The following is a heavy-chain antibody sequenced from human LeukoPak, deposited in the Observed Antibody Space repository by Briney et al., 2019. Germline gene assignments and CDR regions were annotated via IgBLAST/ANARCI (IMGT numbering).Heavy chain of an antibody. CDR1: GFTLRSNA. D-gene: IGHD3-3*01. Sequence: GGSLRLSGAALGFTLRSNAMSGGGKAQGKGGEGGQAIRGRGGRTNYADSVKGRFTISRDNSKNTLYLQMNSLRAEDTAVYYCANQGRYYDFWSGYYPLEGAFDIWGQGTMVTVSS. V-gene: IGHV3-23*01. CDR3: ANQGRYYDFWSGYYPLEGAFDI. CDR2: IRGRGGRT. J-gene: IGHJ3*02.